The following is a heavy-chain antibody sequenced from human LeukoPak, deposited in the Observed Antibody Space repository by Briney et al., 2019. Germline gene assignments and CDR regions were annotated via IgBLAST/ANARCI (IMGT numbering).Heavy chain of an antibody. CDR3: AREPGIAAAGDFDY. D-gene: IGHD6-13*01. V-gene: IGHV3-21*01. Sequence: GGSLRLSCAASGFTFSSYSMNWVRQAPGKGLEWVTSISSSSSYVYYADSVKGRFTISRDNAKNSLYLQMNSLRAEDTAVCYCAREPGIAAAGDFDYWGQGTLVTVSS. CDR1: GFTFSSYS. CDR2: ISSSSSYV. J-gene: IGHJ4*02.